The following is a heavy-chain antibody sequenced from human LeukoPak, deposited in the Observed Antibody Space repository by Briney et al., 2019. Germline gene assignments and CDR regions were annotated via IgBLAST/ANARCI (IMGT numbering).Heavy chain of an antibody. CDR2: IIPIFGIA. Sequence: SVKVSCKASGGTFSSYAISWVRQAPGQGLEWMGRIIPIFGIANYAQKFQGRVTITADKSTSTAYMELSSLRSEDTAVYYCAREARGRQQLGSGASYGMDVWGQGTTVTVSS. CDR1: GGTFSSYA. CDR3: AREARGRQQLGSGASYGMDV. V-gene: IGHV1-69*04. D-gene: IGHD6-13*01. J-gene: IGHJ6*02.